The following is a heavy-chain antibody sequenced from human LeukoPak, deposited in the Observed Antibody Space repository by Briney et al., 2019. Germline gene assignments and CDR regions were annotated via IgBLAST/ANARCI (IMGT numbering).Heavy chain of an antibody. J-gene: IGHJ4*02. CDR1: GFTFSSYA. CDR3: AKMPVSYSSGWSTFDY. V-gene: IGHV3-23*01. D-gene: IGHD6-19*01. CDR2: ISDSGGST. Sequence: PGGSLRLSCAASGFTFSSYAMSWVRQTPGKGLEWVSGISDSGGSTYYADSVKGRFTISRDNSKNTLYLQMNSLRAEDTAIYYCAKMPVSYSSGWSTFDYWGQGTLVTVSS.